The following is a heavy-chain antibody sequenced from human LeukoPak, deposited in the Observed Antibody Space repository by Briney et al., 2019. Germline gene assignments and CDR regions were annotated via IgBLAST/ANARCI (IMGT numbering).Heavy chain of an antibody. CDR3: ASLYGSSWPPFDY. J-gene: IGHJ4*02. CDR2: IYHSGSI. CDR1: GGSISSSHR. Sequence: NPSGTLSLTCTVSGGSISSSHRWSWVRQPPGKGLEWIGEIYHSGSIDYNPSLKSRVTISIDKSKNQFSLKLSSVTAADTAVYYCASLYGSSWPPFDYWGQGTLVTVSS. D-gene: IGHD6-13*01. V-gene: IGHV4-4*02.